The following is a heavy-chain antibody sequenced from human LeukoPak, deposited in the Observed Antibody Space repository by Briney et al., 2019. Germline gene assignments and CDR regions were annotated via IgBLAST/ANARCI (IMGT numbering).Heavy chain of an antibody. D-gene: IGHD6-19*01. CDR3: AKDPYSSGKVVDY. J-gene: IGHJ4*02. V-gene: IGHV3-48*03. CDR1: GFTFSLYE. CDR2: ISGGGETR. Sequence: PGGSLILSCAASGFTFSLYEMNWVRQAPVKGLEWVSYISGGGETRYYADSVKGRFTISRDNGKNSLYLQMNSLRAEDTAVYYCAKDPYSSGKVVDYWGQGTLVTVSS.